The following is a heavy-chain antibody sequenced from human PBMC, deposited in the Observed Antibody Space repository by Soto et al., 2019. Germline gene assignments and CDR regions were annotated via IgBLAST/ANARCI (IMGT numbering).Heavy chain of an antibody. Sequence: SETLSLTCAVYGGSFSGYYWSWIRQPPGKGLEWIGEINHSGSTNYNPSLKSRVTISVDTSKNQFSLKLSSVTAADTAVYYCARRPDYSNYQTTYYYYMDVWGKGTTVTVSS. CDR2: INHSGST. CDR1: GGSFSGYY. CDR3: ARRPDYSNYQTTYYYYMDV. D-gene: IGHD4-4*01. J-gene: IGHJ6*03. V-gene: IGHV4-34*01.